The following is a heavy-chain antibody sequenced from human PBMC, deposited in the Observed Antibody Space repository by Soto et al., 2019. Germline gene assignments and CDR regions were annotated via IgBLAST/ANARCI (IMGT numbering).Heavy chain of an antibody. D-gene: IGHD5-12*01. J-gene: IGHJ6*02. CDR1: GYTFTSYG. CDR3: ARSGLPISMDV. V-gene: IGHV1-18*01. Sequence: QVQLVQSAAEVKKPGASVKVSCKASGYTFTSYGFSWVRQAPGQGLEWLGWVSANNGDTNFAQKFQGRVTMTTDSSTNTAHMELRSLGSDDTAVYYRARSGLPISMDVWGQGTPVTVSS. CDR2: VSANNGDT.